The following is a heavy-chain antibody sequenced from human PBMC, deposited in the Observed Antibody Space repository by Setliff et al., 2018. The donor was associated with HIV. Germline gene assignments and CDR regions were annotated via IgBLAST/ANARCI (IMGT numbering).Heavy chain of an antibody. CDR2: IKEDGSEK. D-gene: IGHD3-10*01. J-gene: IGHJ3*02. CDR3: ARDPAFGAFDI. V-gene: IGHV3-7*04. CDR1: GFLFHTYW. Sequence: GGSLRLSCAASGFLFHTYWMSWVRQAPGKGLEWVANIKEDGSEKYYVDSVKGRFTISRDNAENSLYLQMNSLTAEDTAVYYCARDPAFGAFDIWGQGTMVTVSS.